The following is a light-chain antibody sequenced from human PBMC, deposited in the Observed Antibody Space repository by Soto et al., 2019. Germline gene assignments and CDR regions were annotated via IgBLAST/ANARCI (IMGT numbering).Light chain of an antibody. CDR1: QSVSSD. J-gene: IGKJ5*01. Sequence: ELVMTQSPATLSLSPGERATLSCRASQSVSSDLAWYHQKPGQAPRLLIYGASTRATGIPGRFSGSGSGTEFTLTISSLQSEDFAVYFCQQYNNWPITFGQGTRLEI. V-gene: IGKV3-15*01. CDR3: QQYNNWPIT. CDR2: GAS.